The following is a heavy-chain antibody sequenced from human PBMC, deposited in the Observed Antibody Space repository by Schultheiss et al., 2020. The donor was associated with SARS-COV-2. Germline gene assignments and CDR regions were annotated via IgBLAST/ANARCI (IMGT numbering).Heavy chain of an antibody. CDR1: GFTFSSYT. CDR2: ISSSSSTI. D-gene: IGHD3-3*01. CDR3: ARHVVQGYDFWSGYFDPEQNWFDP. V-gene: IGHV3-48*01. J-gene: IGHJ5*02. Sequence: GGSLRLSCAASGFTFSSYTMNWVRQAPGKGLEWVSYISSSSSTIYYADSVKGRFTISRDNAKNSLYLQMNSLRAEDTAVYYCARHVVQGYDFWSGYFDPEQNWFDPWGQGTLVTVSS.